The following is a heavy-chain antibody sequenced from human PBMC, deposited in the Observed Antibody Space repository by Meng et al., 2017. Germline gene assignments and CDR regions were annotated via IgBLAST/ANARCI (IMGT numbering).Heavy chain of an antibody. Sequence: SVKVSCKASGGTFSSYAISWVRQAPGQGLEWVGGIIPIFGTANYAQKFQGRVTITTDESTSTAYMELSSLRSEDTAVYYCARNLLHCSGGSCYSQPDAFDIWGQGTMVTVSS. V-gene: IGHV1-69*05. CDR1: GGTFSSYA. D-gene: IGHD2-15*01. CDR3: ARNLLHCSGGSCYSQPDAFDI. J-gene: IGHJ3*02. CDR2: IIPIFGTA.